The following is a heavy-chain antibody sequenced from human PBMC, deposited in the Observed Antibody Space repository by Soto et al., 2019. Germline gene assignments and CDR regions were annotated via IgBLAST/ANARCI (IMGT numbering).Heavy chain of an antibody. D-gene: IGHD6-19*01. V-gene: IGHV2-5*02. CDR3: AHRGSSWQLDY. CDR2: IYWDDDK. CDR1: GFSLSTRGVG. J-gene: IGHJ4*02. Sequence: QITLKESGPTLVRPTQTLTLTCTFSGFSLSTRGVGVGWIRQPPGKALEWLGLIYWDDDKRYSPSLKSRLTITKDTTKNQVVLTMTNLDPVDTATYYCAHRGSSWQLDYWGQGTLVTVS.